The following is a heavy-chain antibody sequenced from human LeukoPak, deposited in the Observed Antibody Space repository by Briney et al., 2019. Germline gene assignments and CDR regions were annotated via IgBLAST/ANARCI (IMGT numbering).Heavy chain of an antibody. CDR1: GYTFTTYD. Sequence: ASVKVSCKASGYTFTTYDLNWVRQATGQGLEWMGWMNPNSGNTGYAQKFQGRVTMTRNTSISTAYMELNNLTSEDTAVYCARRIWGAPTDHWGQGTLVTVSS. J-gene: IGHJ4*02. CDR3: ARRIWGAPTDH. D-gene: IGHD3-16*01. V-gene: IGHV1-8*01. CDR2: MNPNSGNT.